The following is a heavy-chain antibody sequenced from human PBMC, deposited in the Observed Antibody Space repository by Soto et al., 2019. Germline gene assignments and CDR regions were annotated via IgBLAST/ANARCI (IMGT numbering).Heavy chain of an antibody. CDR3: ATWHEREHAYDV. D-gene: IGHD1-1*01. CDR1: GLTISGKKY. Sequence: DVQLVESGGGLSQPGESLRLSCAAFGLTISGKKYVAWVRQAPGKVLEWVSALYDVDGSFYADAVKGRFTTSSDSSKTTVYLQMNDLRPDDTAVYYCATWHEREHAYDVWGQGTTVTVSS. CDR2: LYDVDGS. V-gene: IGHV3-53*01. J-gene: IGHJ3*01.